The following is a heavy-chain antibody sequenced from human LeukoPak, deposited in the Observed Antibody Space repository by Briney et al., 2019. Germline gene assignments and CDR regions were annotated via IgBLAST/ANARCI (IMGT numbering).Heavy chain of an antibody. Sequence: PSETLSPTCAVYGGSFSGYYWSWIRQPPGKGLEWIGEINHSGSTNYNPSLKSRVTISVDTSKNQFSLKLSSVTAADTAVYYCARGRVVTGKRGTNWFDPWGQGTLVTVSS. CDR3: ARGRVVTGKRGTNWFDP. CDR2: INHSGST. J-gene: IGHJ5*02. CDR1: GGSFSGYY. D-gene: IGHD2-21*02. V-gene: IGHV4-34*01.